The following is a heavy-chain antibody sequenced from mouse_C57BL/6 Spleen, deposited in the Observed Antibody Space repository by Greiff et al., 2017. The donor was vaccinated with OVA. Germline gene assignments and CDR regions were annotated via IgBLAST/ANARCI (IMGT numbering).Heavy chain of an antibody. Sequence: VQLQESGPGLVKPSQSLSLTCSVTGYSITSGYYWNWIRQFPGNKLEWMGYISYDGSNNYNPSLKNRISITRDTSKNQFFLKLNSVTTEDTATYYCASQLPGAMDYWGQGTSVTVSS. CDR2: ISYDGSN. V-gene: IGHV3-6*01. J-gene: IGHJ4*01. D-gene: IGHD1-1*01. CDR1: GYSITSGYY. CDR3: ASQLPGAMDY.